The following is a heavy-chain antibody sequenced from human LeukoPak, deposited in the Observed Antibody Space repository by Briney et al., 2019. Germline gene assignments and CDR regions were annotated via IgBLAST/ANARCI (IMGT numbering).Heavy chain of an antibody. CDR1: GGTFSSYA. Sequence: SVKVSCKASGGTFSSYAISWARQAPGQGLEWMGGIIPIFGTANYAQKFQGRVTITADESTSTAYMELSSLRSEDTAVYYCAITXHYSXXWXYFDXWGXXTXXXVSS. D-gene: IGHD6-13*01. J-gene: IGHJ4*01. V-gene: IGHV1-69*13. CDR2: IIPIFGTA. CDR3: AITXHYSXXWXYFDX.